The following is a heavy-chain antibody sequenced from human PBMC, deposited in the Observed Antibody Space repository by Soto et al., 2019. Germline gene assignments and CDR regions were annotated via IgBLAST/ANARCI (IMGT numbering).Heavy chain of an antibody. CDR1: GYTFTGYY. D-gene: IGHD4-17*01. J-gene: IGHJ6*02. V-gene: IGHV1-2*02. CDR2: INPNTGGT. CDR3: ARDSGSDYVTDFYYYGMDV. Sequence: QVQLVQSGAEVKKPGASVMVSCKASGYTFTGYYIHWVRQAPGHGLEWMGWINPNTGGTNAAQRFQDRVTLTSDTSISTASMELRRLTSDDTAIYYCARDSGSDYVTDFYYYGMDVWGPGTTVTVSS.